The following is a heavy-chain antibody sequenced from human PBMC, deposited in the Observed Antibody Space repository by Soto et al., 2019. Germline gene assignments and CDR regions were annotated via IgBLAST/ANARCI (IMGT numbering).Heavy chain of an antibody. CDR1: GFTFSTYW. J-gene: IGHJ4*02. V-gene: IGHV3-74*01. D-gene: IGHD3-10*01. Sequence: GGSLRLSCAASGFTFSTYWMHWIRQVPGKGLEWVSRINSDASHTYYADSVKGRFTISRDNAKNTTVYMELNNLSPDDTAVYYCGRGRSGQLVVFYWGQGTPVTVSS. CDR3: GRGRSGQLVVFY. CDR2: INSDASHT.